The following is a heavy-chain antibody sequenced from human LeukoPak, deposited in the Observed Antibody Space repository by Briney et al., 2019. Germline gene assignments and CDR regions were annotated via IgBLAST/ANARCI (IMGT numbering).Heavy chain of an antibody. D-gene: IGHD2-15*01. CDR1: GGSISSYY. V-gene: IGHV4-59*01. CDR2: IYTSGST. Sequence: SETLSLTCTVSGGSISSYYWSWLRQPPGKGLEWIGYIYTSGSTNYNPSLKSRVTISVDTSKNQFSLKLSSVTAADTAVYYCARDCSGGSCYSAADYYGMDVWGQGTTVTVSS. J-gene: IGHJ6*02. CDR3: ARDCSGGSCYSAADYYGMDV.